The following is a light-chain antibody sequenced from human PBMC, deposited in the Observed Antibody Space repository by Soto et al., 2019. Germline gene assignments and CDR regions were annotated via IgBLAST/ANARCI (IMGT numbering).Light chain of an antibody. J-gene: IGKJ5*01. Sequence: EKVMTQSPATLSVSPGERATLSCRASQSVSSNLAWYQQKPGQAPRLLIYDASTRATGIPARFSGSGSGTEFTLTISSLQSEDFAVYYWQQYNNWPPITFGQGTRLEIK. CDR2: DAS. CDR1: QSVSSN. CDR3: QQYNNWPPIT. V-gene: IGKV3-15*01.